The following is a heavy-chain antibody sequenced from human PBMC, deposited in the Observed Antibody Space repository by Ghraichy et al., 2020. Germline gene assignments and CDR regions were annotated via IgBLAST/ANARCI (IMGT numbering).Heavy chain of an antibody. CDR2: IYSGGST. Sequence: GGSLRLSCAASGFTVSSNYMSWVRQAPGKGLEWVSVIYSGGSTYYADSVKGRFTISRDNSKNTLYLQMNSLRAEDTAVYYCARDRRRPTMVRGVDGMDVWGQGTTVTVSS. D-gene: IGHD3-10*01. V-gene: IGHV3-66*02. CDR1: GFTVSSNY. J-gene: IGHJ6*02. CDR3: ARDRRRPTMVRGVDGMDV.